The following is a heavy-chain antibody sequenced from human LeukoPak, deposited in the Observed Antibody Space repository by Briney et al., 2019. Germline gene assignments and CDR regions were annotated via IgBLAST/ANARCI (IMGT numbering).Heavy chain of an antibody. CDR1: GDSINSGGYY. CDR3: ARGGSSGYPELWVY. V-gene: IGHV4-31*03. D-gene: IGHD3-22*01. J-gene: IGHJ4*02. Sequence: SETLSLTCTVSGDSINSGGYYWSWIRQHPGKGLEWIGYIYYSGTTYYNPSLKSRVTISVDTSKNQFSLKLSSVTAADTAVYYCARGGSSGYPELWVYWGQGTLVTVSS. CDR2: IYYSGTT.